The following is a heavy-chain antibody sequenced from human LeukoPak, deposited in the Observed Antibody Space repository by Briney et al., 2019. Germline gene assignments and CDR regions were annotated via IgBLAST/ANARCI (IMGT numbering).Heavy chain of an antibody. V-gene: IGHV3-30*04. Sequence: GGSLRLSCAASGFTFSSYAMHWVRQAPGKGLEWGAVISYDGSNKYYADSVKGRFTISRDNSKNTLYLQMNSLRAEDTAVYYCARDRGYCSSTSCYYYGMDVWGQGTTVTVSS. J-gene: IGHJ6*02. CDR1: GFTFSSYA. CDR3: ARDRGYCSSTSCYYYGMDV. D-gene: IGHD2-2*01. CDR2: ISYDGSNK.